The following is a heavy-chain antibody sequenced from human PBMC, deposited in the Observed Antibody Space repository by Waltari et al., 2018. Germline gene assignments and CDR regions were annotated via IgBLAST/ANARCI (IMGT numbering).Heavy chain of an antibody. J-gene: IGHJ5*02. D-gene: IGHD2-2*01. CDR1: GYSLTSYW. CDR3: ARNAGYCSSTSCPSWFDP. Sequence: EVQLVQSGAEVKKPGESLKISCKGSGYSLTSYWIGWVRQMPGKGLEWMGIIYPGDSDTRYSPSFQGQVTISADKSISTAYLQWSSLKASDTAMYYCARNAGYCSSTSCPSWFDPWGQGTLVTVSS. CDR2: IYPGDSDT. V-gene: IGHV5-51*01.